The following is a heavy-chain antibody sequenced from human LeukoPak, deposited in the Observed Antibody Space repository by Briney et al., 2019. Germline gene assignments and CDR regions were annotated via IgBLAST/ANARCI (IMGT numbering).Heavy chain of an antibody. CDR1: GFTFSSYA. CDR3: AKPYYFGSGSYFNFDY. V-gene: IGHV3-23*01. J-gene: IGHJ4*02. D-gene: IGHD3-10*01. CDR2: IGGRGGSR. Sequence: GGSLRLSCAASGFTFSSYAMRWVRQAPPKGAEGVTGIGGRGGSRFYAHCVRARFTGSRDNHKNTLYLQEHSLIAEHGAVYYCAKPYYFGSGSYFNFDYWGQGTLVTVSS.